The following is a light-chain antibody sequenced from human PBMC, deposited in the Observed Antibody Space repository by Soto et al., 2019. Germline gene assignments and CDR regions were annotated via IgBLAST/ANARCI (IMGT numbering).Light chain of an antibody. V-gene: IGKV1-5*03. Sequence: DIQMTQSPSTLSASVGDRVTITCRASHSVSSWLAWYQQKPGKAPKLLIYKASSLESGVPSRFSGSGSGTDFTLTISSLQPDDFASYYCQQYYSYWTFGQGTNVEIK. CDR1: HSVSSW. CDR2: KAS. J-gene: IGKJ1*01. CDR3: QQYYSYWT.